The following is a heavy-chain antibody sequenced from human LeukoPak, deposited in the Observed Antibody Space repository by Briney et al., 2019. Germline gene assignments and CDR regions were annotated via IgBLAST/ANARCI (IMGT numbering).Heavy chain of an antibody. V-gene: IGHV4-59*01. J-gene: IGHJ4*02. CDR1: GGSISSYY. CDR3: AGAFPDSSRYIGPLDH. Sequence: PSETLSLTCAVSGGSISSYYWCWIRQPPGKGLEFIGHIYYSGSTNYNPSLKSRVTISVDTFKKQFSLNLSSVTAADTAVYYCAGAFPDSSRYIGPLDHWGQGTLVTVSS. D-gene: IGHD3-22*01. CDR2: IYYSGST.